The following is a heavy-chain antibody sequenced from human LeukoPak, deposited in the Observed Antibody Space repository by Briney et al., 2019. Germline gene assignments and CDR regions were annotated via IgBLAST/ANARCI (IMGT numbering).Heavy chain of an antibody. CDR2: INPSGRST. V-gene: IGHV1-46*01. D-gene: IGHD3-3*02. Sequence: ASVKVSCKASGYTFTRDYMHWVRQAPGQGLEWMGIINPSGRSTSYAQKFQGRVTMTRDMSTSTVYMELSSLRSEDTAVYYCARGSMEAGTHWLDPWGQGTLVTVSS. J-gene: IGHJ5*02. CDR1: GYTFTRDY. CDR3: ARGSMEAGTHWLDP.